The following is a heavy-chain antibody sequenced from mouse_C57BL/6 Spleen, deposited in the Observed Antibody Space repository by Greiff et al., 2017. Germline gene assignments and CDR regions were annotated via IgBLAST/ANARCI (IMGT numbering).Heavy chain of an antibody. CDR2: ISSGSSTI. Sequence: EVHLVESGGGLVKPGGSLKLSCAASGFTFSDYGMHWVRQAPEKGLEWVAYISSGSSTIYYADTVKGRFTISRDNAKNTLFLQMTSLRSADTAMYYCARPGVTTRAWFAYWGQGTLVTVAA. D-gene: IGHD2-2*01. V-gene: IGHV5-17*01. CDR3: ARPGVTTRAWFAY. J-gene: IGHJ3*01. CDR1: GFTFSDYG.